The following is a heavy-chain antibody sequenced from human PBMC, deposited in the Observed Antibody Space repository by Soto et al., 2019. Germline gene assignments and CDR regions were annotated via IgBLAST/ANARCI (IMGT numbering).Heavy chain of an antibody. V-gene: IGHV1-69*01. CDR1: GGTFSSYA. Sequence: QLQLVQSGAEVKKPGSSVKVSCKASGGTFSSYAISWVRQAPGQGLEWMGGIIPIFGTANYAQQFQGRVTYTADESTSTAYSEVSSMSSEDTAVYYCASVPSSKDIVVVVAAARDCWYCGMDVWGQGTTVTVSS. D-gene: IGHD2-15*01. J-gene: IGHJ6*02. CDR2: IIPIFGTA. CDR3: ASVPSSKDIVVVVAAARDCWYCGMDV.